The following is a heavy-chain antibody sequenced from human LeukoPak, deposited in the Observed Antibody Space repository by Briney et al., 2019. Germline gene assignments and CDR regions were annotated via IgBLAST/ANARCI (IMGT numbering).Heavy chain of an antibody. Sequence: ASVKVSCKTFNYTFTAYGINWVRQAPGQGLEWMGWISAYTGNTHYAQKLQGRVTMTTDTSTSTAYMELRSLRSDDTAVYYCARYCSGGSCSSVNYWGQGTLVTVSS. CDR1: NYTFTAYG. V-gene: IGHV1-18*01. CDR3: ARYCSGGSCSSVNY. CDR2: ISAYTGNT. D-gene: IGHD2-15*01. J-gene: IGHJ4*02.